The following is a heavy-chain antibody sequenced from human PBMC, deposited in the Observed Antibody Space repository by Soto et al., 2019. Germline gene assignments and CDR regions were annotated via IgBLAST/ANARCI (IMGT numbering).Heavy chain of an antibody. CDR1: GFSFSDSY. CDR2: ISPRSTFR. CDR3: ARGGGGRLFDP. J-gene: IGHJ5*02. Sequence: GGSLRLSCATSGFSFSDSYMSWIRQAPGKGLEWISYISPRSTFRDYAESVKGRFTISRDSVKNSLYLQMNNLTAGDTGVYYCARGGGGRLFDPWGQGSLVTVSS. V-gene: IGHV3-11*06. D-gene: IGHD2-21*01.